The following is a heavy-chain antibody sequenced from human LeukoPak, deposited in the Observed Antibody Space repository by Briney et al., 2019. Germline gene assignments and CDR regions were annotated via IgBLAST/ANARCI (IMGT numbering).Heavy chain of an antibody. Sequence: ASVKISCKASGYTFTGYYMHWVRQAPGQGLEWMGWINPNSGGTNYAQKFQGWVTMTRDTSISTAYMELSRLRSDDTAVYYCARVSGDSDRGGDCYRLDVWGKGTTVTVSS. CDR1: GYTFTGYY. V-gene: IGHV1-2*04. CDR3: ARVSGDSDRGGDCYRLDV. CDR2: INPNSGGT. J-gene: IGHJ6*04. D-gene: IGHD2-21*02.